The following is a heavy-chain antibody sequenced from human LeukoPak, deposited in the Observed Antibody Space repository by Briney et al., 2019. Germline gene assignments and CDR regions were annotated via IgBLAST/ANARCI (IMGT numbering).Heavy chain of an antibody. CDR3: ATFWGSYRHFDY. J-gene: IGHJ4*02. D-gene: IGHD3-16*02. CDR2: INHSGST. CDR1: GGSFSGYY. V-gene: IGHV4-34*01. Sequence: SETLSLTCAVYGGSFSGYYWSWIRQPPGKGLEWIGEINHSGSTNYNPSLKSRVTISVDTSKNQFSLKLSSVTAADTAVYYCATFWGSYRHFDYWGQGTLVTVSS.